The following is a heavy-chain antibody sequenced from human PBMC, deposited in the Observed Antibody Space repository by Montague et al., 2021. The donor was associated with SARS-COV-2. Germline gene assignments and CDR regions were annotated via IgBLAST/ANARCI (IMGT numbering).Heavy chain of an antibody. CDR2: TYYRSKWYN. CDR3: ASGRMVPYSSSWTTLYYYYGMDV. D-gene: IGHD6-13*01. V-gene: IGHV6-1*01. CDR1: GDSVASHRAA. Sequence: CAISGDSVASHRAAWDWIRQAPSRDLEWLGRTYYRSKWYNDYAVSVKSRITINPDTSKNQFSQQLDSVTPEDTAVYYCASGRMVPYSSSWTTLYYYYGMDVWGQGTTVTVSS. J-gene: IGHJ6*02.